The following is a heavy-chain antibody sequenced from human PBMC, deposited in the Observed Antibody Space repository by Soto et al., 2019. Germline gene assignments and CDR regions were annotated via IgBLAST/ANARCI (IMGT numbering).Heavy chain of an antibody. J-gene: IGHJ6*02. D-gene: IGHD3-3*01. V-gene: IGHV4-59*01. CDR2: IYYSGST. Sequence: PSETLSLTCTVSGGSISSYYWSWIRQPPGKGLEWIGYIYYSGSTNYNPSLKSRVTISVDTSKNQFSLKLSSVTAADTAVYYCARETVQRDYRDFWSGYYTKPYGMDVWGQGTTVTVSS. CDR3: ARETVQRDYRDFWSGYYTKPYGMDV. CDR1: GGSISSYY.